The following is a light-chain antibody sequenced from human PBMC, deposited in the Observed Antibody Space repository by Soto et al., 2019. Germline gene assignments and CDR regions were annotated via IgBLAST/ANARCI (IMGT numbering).Light chain of an antibody. Sequence: SYELTQPPSVSVAPGQTARITCGGNNIGSKSVHWYQQKPGQAPVLVVYDESDRPSGIPERFSGSNSGNTATLTISRVEAGDEADYYCQVWDSSSDHYVSGNGTKVTVL. CDR3: QVWDSSSDHYV. V-gene: IGLV3-21*02. CDR1: NIGSKS. CDR2: DES. J-gene: IGLJ1*01.